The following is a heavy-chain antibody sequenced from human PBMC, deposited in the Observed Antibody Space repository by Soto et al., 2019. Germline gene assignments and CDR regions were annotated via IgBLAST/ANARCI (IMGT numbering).Heavy chain of an antibody. CDR1: GGSFSGYY. CDR3: ARGEVRTTFRH. Sequence: SETLSLTCAVYGGSFSGYYWTWIRQPPGTGLEWIGEINHSGSTNYNPSLKSRVTISGDTSQNLLSLKLSSVTAADTAVYYCARGEVRTTFRHWGQGTLVTVSS. D-gene: IGHD3-10*01. V-gene: IGHV4-34*09. CDR2: INHSGST. J-gene: IGHJ4*02.